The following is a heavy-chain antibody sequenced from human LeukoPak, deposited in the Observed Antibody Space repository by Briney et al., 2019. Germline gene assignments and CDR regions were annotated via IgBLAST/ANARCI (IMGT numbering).Heavy chain of an antibody. CDR3: VWFGELARFDP. J-gene: IGHJ5*02. D-gene: IGHD3-10*01. CDR1: AFTFSNYW. Sequence: GGSLRLSCAASAFTFSNYWMHWVRQAPGKGLEWVSRIKSDGSITSYADAVKGRFTISRDNAKSTLYLQMNSLRAEDTAVYYCVWFGELARFDPWGQGTLVTVSS. CDR2: IKSDGSIT. V-gene: IGHV3-74*01.